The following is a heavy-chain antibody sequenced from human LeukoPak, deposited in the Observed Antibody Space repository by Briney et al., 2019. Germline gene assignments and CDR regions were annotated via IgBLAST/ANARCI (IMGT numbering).Heavy chain of an antibody. CDR3: AKEQNSKGYFDY. D-gene: IGHD4-23*01. CDR1: GFTFSSYA. V-gene: IGHV3-23*01. J-gene: IGHJ4*02. Sequence: GGSLRLSCAASGFTFSSYAMSWVRQAPGKGLEWVSAISGSGGSTCYTDSVKGRFTISRDNSKSTLYLQMNSLRAEDTAVYYCAKEQNSKGYFDYCGQGTLVTVSS. CDR2: ISGSGGST.